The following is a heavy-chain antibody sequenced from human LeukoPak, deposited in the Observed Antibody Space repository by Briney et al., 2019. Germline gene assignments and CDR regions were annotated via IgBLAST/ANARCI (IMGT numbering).Heavy chain of an antibody. Sequence: SETLSLTCAVYGGSFSGYYWSWIRQPPGKGLEWIGEINHSGSTNYNPSLKSRVTISVDTSKNQFSLKLSSVTAADTAVYYCAREAGYCSGGSCYDYWGQGTLATVSS. CDR2: INHSGST. J-gene: IGHJ4*02. CDR3: AREAGYCSGGSCYDY. CDR1: GGSFSGYY. D-gene: IGHD2-15*01. V-gene: IGHV4-34*01.